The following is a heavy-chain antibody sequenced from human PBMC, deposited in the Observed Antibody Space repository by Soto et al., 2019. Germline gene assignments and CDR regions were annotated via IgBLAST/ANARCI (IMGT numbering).Heavy chain of an antibody. CDR2: SRNKDNSYTT. V-gene: IGHV3-72*01. D-gene: IGHD2-8*02. CDR3: ARGHWSFDY. CDR1: GFTLSDHY. Sequence: EVQLVESGGGLVQPGGSLRLSCAASGFTLSDHYMDWVRQAPGKGLEWVARSRNKDNSYTTEYAASVKGRFTISRDDSKTSLYLQMSSLTVEDTAVYYCARGHWSFDYWGQGTVVTVSS. J-gene: IGHJ4*02.